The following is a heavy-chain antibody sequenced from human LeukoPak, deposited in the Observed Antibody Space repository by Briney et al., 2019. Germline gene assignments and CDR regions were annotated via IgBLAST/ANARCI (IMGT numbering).Heavy chain of an antibody. CDR3: GRDVSAVAGTAWFDP. Sequence: GGSLRLSCEVSGFTFSTYAMQWVRRAPGKGLEWVGVIVYDGSSKYYADSVKGRFTISRDNSRNTLYLQMNSLKTDDTAVYYCGRDVSAVAGTAWFDPWGQGTLVTVSS. CDR2: IVYDGSSK. D-gene: IGHD6-19*01. J-gene: IGHJ5*02. V-gene: IGHV3-30*04. CDR1: GFTFSTYA.